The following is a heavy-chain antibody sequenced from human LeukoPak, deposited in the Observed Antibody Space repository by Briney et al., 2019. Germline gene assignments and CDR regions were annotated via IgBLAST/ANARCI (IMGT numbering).Heavy chain of an antibody. CDR3: ARDRSNIVAMWLEFDY. J-gene: IGHJ4*02. D-gene: IGHD5-12*01. V-gene: IGHV3-21*01. CDR1: GFTFSSYS. CDR2: ISSSSSYI. Sequence: GGSLRLSCAASGFTFSSYSMNWVRQAPGKGLEWVSSISSSSSYIYYADSVKGRFTISRDNAKNSLYLQMNSLRAEDTAVYYCARDRSNIVAMWLEFDYWGQGTLVTVSS.